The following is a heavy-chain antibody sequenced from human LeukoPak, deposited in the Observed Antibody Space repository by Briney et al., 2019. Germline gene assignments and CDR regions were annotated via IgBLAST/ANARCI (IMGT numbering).Heavy chain of an antibody. Sequence: GGSLRLSCAACGFTFSSYSMNWVGQAPGKGGEGVSSISSSRSEIYYADSVKGRFTISRYNAKNSLYLQMNTLRAEDTAVYYCARAPYYYMDVWGKGTTVTVSS. CDR2: ISSSRSEI. CDR1: GFTFSSYS. V-gene: IGHV3-21*01. J-gene: IGHJ6*03. CDR3: ARAPYYYMDV.